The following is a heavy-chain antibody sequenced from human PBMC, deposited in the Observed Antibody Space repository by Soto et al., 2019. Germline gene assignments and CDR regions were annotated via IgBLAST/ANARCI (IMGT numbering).Heavy chain of an antibody. CDR3: ARVYCSGGSCVPYYFDY. J-gene: IGHJ4*02. D-gene: IGHD2-15*01. CDR2: IIPIFGTA. V-gene: IGHV1-69*01. CDR1: GGTFSSYA. Sequence: QVQLVQSGAEVKKPGSSVKVSCKASGGTFSSYAISWVRQAPGQGLEWMGGIIPIFGTANYAQKFQGRVTITADDSTSTANMELSSLRSEDTAVYYCARVYCSGGSCVPYYFDYWGQGTLVTVSS.